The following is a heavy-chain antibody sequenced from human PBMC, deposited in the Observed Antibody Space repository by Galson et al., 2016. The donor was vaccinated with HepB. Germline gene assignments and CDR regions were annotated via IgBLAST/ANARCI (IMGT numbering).Heavy chain of an antibody. Sequence: SLRLSCAASGLTFSKAWMSWVRQAPGKGLEWVGRVKSKTDGGTIDYAAPVKGRFTISRDDSKNTVNLQMNSLKTEDIAVYYCSTRDWGRKGSDYWGQGTLVTVSS. CDR3: STRDWGRKGSDY. V-gene: IGHV3-15*01. D-gene: IGHD3-10*01. CDR1: GLTFSKAW. CDR2: VKSKTDGGTI. J-gene: IGHJ4*02.